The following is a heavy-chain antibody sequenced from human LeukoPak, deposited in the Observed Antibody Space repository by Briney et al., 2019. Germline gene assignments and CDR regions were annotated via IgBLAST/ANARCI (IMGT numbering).Heavy chain of an antibody. V-gene: IGHV1-46*01. Sequence: ASVKVPCKASGYPFTSYFMRWVRQAPGQGLEWMGMINPSGGSTSYTPKFQGRVTMSRDMSTSTVYMELSSLRSEDTAVYYCARDYYDSSGYYPWGQGTLVTVSS. CDR3: ARDYYDSSGYYP. CDR2: INPSGGST. J-gene: IGHJ5*02. D-gene: IGHD3-22*01. CDR1: GYPFTSYF.